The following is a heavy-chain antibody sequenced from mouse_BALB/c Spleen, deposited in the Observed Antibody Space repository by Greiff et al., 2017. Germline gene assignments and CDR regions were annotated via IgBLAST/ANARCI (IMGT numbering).Heavy chain of an antibody. J-gene: IGHJ1*01. V-gene: IGHV1-4*01. CDR1: GYTFTSYT. CDR3: ASKGPFITTANWYFDV. D-gene: IGHD1-1*01. Sequence: VKLMESGAELARPGASVKMSCKASGYTFTSYTMHWVKQRPGQGLEWIGYINPSSGYTNYNQKFKDKATLTADKSSSTAYMQLSSLTSEDSAVYYCASKGPFITTANWYFDVWGAGTTVTVSS. CDR2: INPSSGYT.